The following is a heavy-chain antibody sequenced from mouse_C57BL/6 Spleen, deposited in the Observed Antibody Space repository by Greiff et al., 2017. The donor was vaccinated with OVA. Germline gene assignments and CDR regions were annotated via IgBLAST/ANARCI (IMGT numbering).Heavy chain of an antibody. Sequence: VQLQQPGAELVRPGSSVKLSCKASGYTFTSYWMHWVKQRPIQGLEWIGNIDPSDSETHYNQKFKDKATLTVDKSSSTAYMQPSSLTSEDSAVYYCARGIYDGYYVAYWGQGTLVTVSA. J-gene: IGHJ3*01. CDR3: ARGIYDGYYVAY. CDR1: GYTFTSYW. CDR2: IDPSDSET. V-gene: IGHV1-52*01. D-gene: IGHD2-3*01.